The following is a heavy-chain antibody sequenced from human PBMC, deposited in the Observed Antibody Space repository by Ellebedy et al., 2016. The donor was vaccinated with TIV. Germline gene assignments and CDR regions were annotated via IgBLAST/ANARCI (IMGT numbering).Heavy chain of an antibody. CDR3: ASGDYYDSGSQITPYEH. CDR2: ISSSGATI. V-gene: IGHV3-48*03. J-gene: IGHJ4*02. D-gene: IGHD3-10*01. CDR1: GFTFTSYE. Sequence: PGESLKISCAASGFTFTSYEMNRVRQAPGKGLEWVSYISSSGATIYHADSVRGRFTISRDNANNSLYLQMNSLRAEDPAVYYCASGDYYDSGSQITPYEHWGQGILVTVSS.